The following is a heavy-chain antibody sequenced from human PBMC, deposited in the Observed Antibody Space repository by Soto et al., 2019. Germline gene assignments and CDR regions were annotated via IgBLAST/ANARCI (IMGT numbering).Heavy chain of an antibody. Sequence: GGSLRLSCAASGFTVSSNYMSWVRQAPGKGLEWVSVIYSCGSTYYADTMKGRFTISRDNSKNTLYLQMNSLRAEDTAVYCCARDRSAGWGSGYDAFDIWGQGTMVTVSS. V-gene: IGHV3-53*01. CDR1: GFTVSSNY. CDR2: IYSCGST. D-gene: IGHD7-27*01. J-gene: IGHJ3*02. CDR3: ARDRSAGWGSGYDAFDI.